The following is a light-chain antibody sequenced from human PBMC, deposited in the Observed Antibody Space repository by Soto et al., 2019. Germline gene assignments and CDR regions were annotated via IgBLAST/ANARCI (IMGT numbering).Light chain of an antibody. J-gene: IGKJ5*01. Sequence: EIVLTQSPATLSLSPGERATLSCRASQSVSSYLAWYQQKPGQAPRLLIYDASNRATGIPARFSGSGSGTDFTLTINSLGPEDSAVYYCQQRSNWPSITFGQGTRLEVK. V-gene: IGKV3-11*01. CDR2: DAS. CDR1: QSVSSY. CDR3: QQRSNWPSIT.